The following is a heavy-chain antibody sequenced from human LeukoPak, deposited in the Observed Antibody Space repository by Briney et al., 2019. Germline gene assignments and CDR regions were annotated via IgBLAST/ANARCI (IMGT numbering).Heavy chain of an antibody. D-gene: IGHD4-17*01. CDR1: GFTFSGYI. V-gene: IGHV3-48*01. Sequence: AGGSLRLSCAASGFTFSGYIMNWVRQAPGKGLEWVSFIGSSGNTIYYADSVKGRFTVSRDNAKNSLYLQMNSLRAEDTAVYYCAKEGDYPILTYDSWGQGALVTVSS. CDR2: IGSSGNTI. J-gene: IGHJ5*01. CDR3: AKEGDYPILTYDS.